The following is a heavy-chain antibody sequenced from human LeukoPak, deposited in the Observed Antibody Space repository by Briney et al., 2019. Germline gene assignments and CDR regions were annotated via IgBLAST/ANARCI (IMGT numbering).Heavy chain of an antibody. CDR1: GYSISSGYY. D-gene: IGHD3-22*01. V-gene: IGHV4-38-2*02. J-gene: IGHJ4*02. CDR2: IYHSGST. CDR3: ARGSGYYDSSGPPTSFDY. Sequence: SETLSLTCTVSGYSISSGYYWGWIRQPPGKGLEWIGSIYHSGSTYYNPSLKSRVTISVDTSKNQFSLKLSSVTAADTAVYYCARGSGYYDSSGPPTSFDYWGQGTLVTVSS.